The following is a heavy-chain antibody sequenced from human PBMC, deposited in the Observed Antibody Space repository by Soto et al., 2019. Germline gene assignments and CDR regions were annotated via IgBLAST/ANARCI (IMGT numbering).Heavy chain of an antibody. CDR2: ISYDGSNK. D-gene: IGHD3-3*01. J-gene: IGHJ6*03. CDR1: GFTFSSYG. CDR3: AKDVTYYDFWSGPPQSRYYMDV. V-gene: IGHV3-30*18. Sequence: GGSLRLSCAASGFTFSSYGMHWVRQAPGKGLEWVAVISYDGSNKYYADSVKGRFTISRDNSKNTLYLQMNSLRAEDTAVYYCAKDVTYYDFWSGPPQSRYYMDVWGKGTTVTVSS.